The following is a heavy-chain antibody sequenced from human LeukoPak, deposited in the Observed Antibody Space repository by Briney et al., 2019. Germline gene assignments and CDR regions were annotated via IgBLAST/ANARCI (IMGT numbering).Heavy chain of an antibody. D-gene: IGHD1-7*01. V-gene: IGHV3-23*01. Sequence: GGSLRLSCAASGFTFSSYAMSWVRQAPGKGLEWVSAISGGGSSIHYADSVKGRFTISRDNSKNTLYLQMNSLRAEDTAVYYCAKPRPQLGLRLLFDYWGQGTLVTVSS. CDR1: GFTFSSYA. J-gene: IGHJ4*02. CDR3: AKPRPQLGLRLLFDY. CDR2: ISGGGSSI.